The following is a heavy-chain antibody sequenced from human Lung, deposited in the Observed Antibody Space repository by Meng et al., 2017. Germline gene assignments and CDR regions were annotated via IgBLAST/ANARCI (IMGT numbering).Heavy chain of an antibody. CDR2: MYWDDET. J-gene: IGHJ4*02. Sequence: QITLKESGPSLVKPAQTLTLTCPFFGFPITTGGVGVGWVRQPPGKALEWLALMYWDDETHYSPSLKSRLTITKDTSKNQVVLTMTNLDPADTATYYCAHNFFVRYLRPPMGGFYDWGQGILVTVSS. CDR3: AHNFFVRYLRPPMGGFYD. CDR1: GFPITTGGVG. D-gene: IGHD3-9*01. V-gene: IGHV2-5*02.